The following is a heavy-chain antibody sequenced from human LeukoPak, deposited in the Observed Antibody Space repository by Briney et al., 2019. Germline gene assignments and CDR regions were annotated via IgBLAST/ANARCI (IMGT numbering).Heavy chain of an antibody. CDR2: ISYDGSNK. CDR1: GFTFSSYA. V-gene: IGHV3-30*04. Sequence: GGSLRLSCAASGFTFSSYAMHWVRQAPGKGLEWVAVISYDGSNKYYADSVKGRFTISRDNSKNTLYLQMNSLRAEGTAVYYCARDYYGSGSSYSLRYWGQGTLVTVSS. CDR3: ARDYYGSGSSYSLRY. D-gene: IGHD3-10*01. J-gene: IGHJ4*02.